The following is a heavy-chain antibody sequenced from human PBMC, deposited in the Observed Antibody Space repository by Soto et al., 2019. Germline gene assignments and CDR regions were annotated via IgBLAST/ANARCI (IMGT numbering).Heavy chain of an antibody. CDR2: VSTYNGNT. CDR1: GYTFTSYG. CDR3: ARSAVPPAEFAP. V-gene: IGHV1-18*01. Sequence: ASVKVSCKASGYTFTSYGINWVRQAPGQALEWMGWVSTYNGNTNYEQKLQGRVTMTTDTSTSTAYMELRSLRSDDTAVYFCARSAVPPAEFAPWGQGTPVTVSS. J-gene: IGHJ5*02. D-gene: IGHD2-15*01.